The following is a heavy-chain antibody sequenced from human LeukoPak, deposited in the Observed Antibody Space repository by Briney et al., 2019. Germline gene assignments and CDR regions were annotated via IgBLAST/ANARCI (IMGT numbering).Heavy chain of an antibody. D-gene: IGHD1-7*01. J-gene: IGHJ4*02. CDR1: GGSISSYY. CDR2: IYYSGGT. V-gene: IGHV4-59*08. CDR3: ARLQITGTTLVVDY. Sequence: SETLSLTCTVSGGSISSYYWSWIRQPPGKGLEWIGYIYYSGGTNYNPSLKSRVTISVDTSKNQFSLKLRSVTAADTAVYYCARLQITGTTLVVDYWGQGTLVTVSS.